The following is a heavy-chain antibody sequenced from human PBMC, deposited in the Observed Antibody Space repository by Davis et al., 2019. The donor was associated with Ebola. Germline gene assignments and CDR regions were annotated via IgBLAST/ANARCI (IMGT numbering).Heavy chain of an antibody. D-gene: IGHD4-17*01. CDR2: IYSGGST. CDR3: ASGLYGDYSDGY. CDR1: GFTVSNNY. V-gene: IGHV3-53*05. Sequence: GESLKISCAASGFTVSNNYMAWVRQAPGKGLEWVSVIYSGGSTYYADSVTGRFTISRDNSKTTLYLQMNSLRVEDTAVYNCASGLYGDYSDGYWGQGTLVTVSS. J-gene: IGHJ4*02.